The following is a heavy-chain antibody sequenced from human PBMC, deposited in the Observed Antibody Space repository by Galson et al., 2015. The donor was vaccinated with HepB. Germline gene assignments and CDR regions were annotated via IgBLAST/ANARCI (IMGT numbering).Heavy chain of an antibody. D-gene: IGHD3/OR15-3a*01. CDR1: GGSISSGDYY. V-gene: IGHV4-30-4*01. Sequence: TLSLTCDVSGGSISSGDYYWTWVRQPPGKGLEWIGHISYRGSTYYSTSLKSRLTISIDTSRDQFSLKLRSVTAADTAMYYCARSFLDLLAAFDIWGQGTMVTVSS. J-gene: IGHJ3*02. CDR2: ISYRGST. CDR3: ARSFLDLLAAFDI.